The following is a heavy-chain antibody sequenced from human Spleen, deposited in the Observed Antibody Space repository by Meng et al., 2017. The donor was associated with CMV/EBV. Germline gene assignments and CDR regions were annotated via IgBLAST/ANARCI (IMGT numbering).Heavy chain of an antibody. J-gene: IGHJ6*02. D-gene: IGHD6-6*01. CDR2: INSDGSST. Sequence: GGSLRLSCAASGFTFSSYWMHWVRQAPGKGLVWVSRINSDGSSTSYADSVKGRFTISRDNAKNTLYLQMNSLRAEDTAVYYCAREDSTSSPGMDVWGQGTTVTVSS. CDR1: GFTFSSYW. V-gene: IGHV3-74*01. CDR3: AREDSTSSPGMDV.